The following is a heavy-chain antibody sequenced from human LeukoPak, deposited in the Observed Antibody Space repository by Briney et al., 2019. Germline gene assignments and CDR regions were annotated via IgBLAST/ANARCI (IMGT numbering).Heavy chain of an antibody. Sequence: QPGGSLRLSCAASGFTFDDYGMSWVRQAPGKGLEWVANIKQDGSEKYYVDSVKGRFTISRDNAKKSLYLQMKSLRTEDTAVYYCAGQLVNEAWFDPWGQGTLVTVSS. V-gene: IGHV3-7*01. CDR3: AGQLVNEAWFDP. CDR2: IKQDGSEK. D-gene: IGHD6-6*01. CDR1: GFTFDDYG. J-gene: IGHJ5*02.